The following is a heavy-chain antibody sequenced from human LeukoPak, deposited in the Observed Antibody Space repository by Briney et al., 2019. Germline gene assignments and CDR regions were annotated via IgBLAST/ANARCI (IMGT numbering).Heavy chain of an antibody. D-gene: IGHD3-22*01. Sequence: SETLSLTCAVYGGSFSGYYWSWICQPPGKGLEWIGEINHSGSTNYNPSLKSRVTISVDTSKNQFSLKLSSVTAADTAVYYCASGVVTTVDYWGQGTLVTVSS. CDR1: GGSFSGYY. V-gene: IGHV4-34*01. CDR3: ASGVVTTVDY. J-gene: IGHJ4*02. CDR2: INHSGST.